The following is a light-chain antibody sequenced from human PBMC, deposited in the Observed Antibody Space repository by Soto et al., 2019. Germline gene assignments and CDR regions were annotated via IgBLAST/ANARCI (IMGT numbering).Light chain of an antibody. V-gene: IGKV3-20*01. CDR2: GAS. CDR1: QTMRSSH. Sequence: EIVLTMSPVTLSLYPGDRATLSCRASQTMRSSHVAWYQQKPGQAPRLLIYGASTRTFDVPDRFSGSGSGTNFTLTISRLQPEDIAVYYCLPSGPSLTFAGGGKV. J-gene: IGKJ4*01. CDR3: LPSGPSLT.